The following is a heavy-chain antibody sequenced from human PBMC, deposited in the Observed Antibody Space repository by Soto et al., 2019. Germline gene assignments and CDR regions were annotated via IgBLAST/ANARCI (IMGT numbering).Heavy chain of an antibody. CDR3: ARNAYDSSGYYPVAFDI. D-gene: IGHD3-22*01. Sequence: QAQLEESGPGLVKPSQTLSLTCTVSGGSISSGGYYWTWIRQHPGKGLEWIGYIYYSGSTYYNPFLKSRATISVDTSKNQFPLRLTSVTAADTAVYYCARNAYDSSGYYPVAFDIWGQGTMVTVSS. CDR2: IYYSGST. J-gene: IGHJ3*02. V-gene: IGHV4-31*03. CDR1: GGSISSGGYY.